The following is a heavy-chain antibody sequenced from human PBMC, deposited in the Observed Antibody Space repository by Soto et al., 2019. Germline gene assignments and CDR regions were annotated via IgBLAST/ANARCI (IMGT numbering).Heavy chain of an antibody. Sequence: SETLSLTCTVSGGSISSGDYYWSWIRQPPGKGLEWIGYIYYSGGTNYNPSLKSRVTISVDTSKNQFSLKLSSVTAADTAVYYWARARLSRSWWFDPWGQGTLVTVSS. CDR3: ARARLSRSWWFDP. J-gene: IGHJ5*02. CDR1: GGSISSGDYY. CDR2: IYYSGGT. D-gene: IGHD3-10*01. V-gene: IGHV4-61*08.